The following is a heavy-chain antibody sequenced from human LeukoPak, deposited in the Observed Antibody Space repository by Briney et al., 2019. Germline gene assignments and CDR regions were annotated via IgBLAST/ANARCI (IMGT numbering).Heavy chain of an antibody. J-gene: IGHJ4*02. V-gene: IGHV3-23*01. CDR2: ISGSGDGT. CDR3: AKGNSGGNFFDN. CDR1: GFTFSSYA. Sequence: GGSLRLSCAASGFTFSSYAMAWVRQAPGKGLEWVSLISGSGDGTYYADSVKRRFTISRDNSRNTVDLQMNSLRAEDTAVYYCAKGNSGGNFFDNWGQGTLLTVSS. D-gene: IGHD1-7*01.